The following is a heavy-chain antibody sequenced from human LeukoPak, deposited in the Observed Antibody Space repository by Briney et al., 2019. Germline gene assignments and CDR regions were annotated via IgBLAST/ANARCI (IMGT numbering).Heavy chain of an antibody. J-gene: IGHJ4*02. D-gene: IGHD5-12*01. CDR3: ARTVSLYSGQYGGFDY. CDR2: IYPGDSDT. V-gene: IGHV5-51*01. Sequence: GESLKISCKGSGYSFTSYWIGWVRQMPGKGLEWMGIIYPGDSDTRYSPSFQGQVTISADKSISTAYLQWSSLKASDTAMYYCARTVSLYSGQYGGFDYWGQGTLVTVSS. CDR1: GYSFTSYW.